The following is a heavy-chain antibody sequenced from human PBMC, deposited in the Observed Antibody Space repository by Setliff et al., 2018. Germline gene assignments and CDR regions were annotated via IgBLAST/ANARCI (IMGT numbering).Heavy chain of an antibody. V-gene: IGHV1-18*04. J-gene: IGHJ4*02. CDR1: GYTFTGHH. Sequence: GASVKVSCKASGYTFTGHHLHWVRQAPGQGLEWMGWNSVYAREFQGRVTMTIDTPTSTAYMELRSLRSDDTAVYYCARGPPDFVVVPAAAKFDYWGPGTLVTVS. CDR2: NSV. CDR3: ARGPPDFVVVPAAAKFDY. D-gene: IGHD2-2*01.